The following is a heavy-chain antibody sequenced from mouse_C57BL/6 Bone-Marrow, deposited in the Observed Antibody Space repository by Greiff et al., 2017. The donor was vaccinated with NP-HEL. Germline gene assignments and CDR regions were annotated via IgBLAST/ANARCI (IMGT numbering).Heavy chain of an antibody. CDR3: ADLRLKKHYYAMDY. V-gene: IGHV1-81*01. D-gene: IGHD3-2*02. CDR2: IYPRSGNT. CDR1: GYTFTSYG. Sequence: VQLLESGAELARPGASVKLSCKASGYTFTSYGISWVKQRPGKGLEWIGEIYPRSGNTYSNEKIKGKATLTADKSYSTAYMELRSLTSEDSAVYFCADLRLKKHYYAMDYWCQGPSVPVS. J-gene: IGHJ4*01.